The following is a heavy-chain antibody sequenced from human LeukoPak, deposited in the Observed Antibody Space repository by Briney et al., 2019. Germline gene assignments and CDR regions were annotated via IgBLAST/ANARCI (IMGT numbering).Heavy chain of an antibody. CDR1: GYTFTGYF. CDR3: ARELPGIVLVVDATIQEDTYYFDS. J-gene: IGHJ4*02. D-gene: IGHD2-15*01. Sequence: GASVKVSCKASGYTFTGYFMHWVRQAPGQGLEWMGRINAKSGGTRYAQNFQGRVTMTRDMSISTAYMELANLKSDDTAVYYCARELPGIVLVVDATIQEDTYYFDSWGQGVPVTVSS. CDR2: INAKSGGT. V-gene: IGHV1-2*06.